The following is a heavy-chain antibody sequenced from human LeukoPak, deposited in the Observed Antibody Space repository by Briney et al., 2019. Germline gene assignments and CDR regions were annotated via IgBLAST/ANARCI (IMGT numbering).Heavy chain of an antibody. CDR1: GFTFSSYE. Sequence: AGGSLRLSCAASGFTFSSYEMNWVRQAPGKGLEWVSYISSSGSTIYYADSVKGRFTISRDNAKNSLYLQMNSLRAEDTAVYYCARVPSDIVVVEPATPDFWGQGTLVTVSS. V-gene: IGHV3-48*03. D-gene: IGHD2-15*01. CDR2: ISSSGSTI. CDR3: ARVPSDIVVVEPATPDF. J-gene: IGHJ4*02.